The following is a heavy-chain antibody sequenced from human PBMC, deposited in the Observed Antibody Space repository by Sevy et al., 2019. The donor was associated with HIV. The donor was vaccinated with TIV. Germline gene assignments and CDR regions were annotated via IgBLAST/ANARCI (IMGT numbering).Heavy chain of an antibody. Sequence: ASVKVSCKASGYTFTSYGISWVRQAPGQGLEWMGWISAYNGNTNYAQKLQGRVTMTTDTSTSTAYMELRSLRSDDTAVYYCAREVVTVTTLCFYYWGQGTLVTVSS. V-gene: IGHV1-18*01. CDR1: GYTFTSYG. CDR2: ISAYNGNT. J-gene: IGHJ4*02. D-gene: IGHD4-17*01. CDR3: AREVVTVTTLCFYY.